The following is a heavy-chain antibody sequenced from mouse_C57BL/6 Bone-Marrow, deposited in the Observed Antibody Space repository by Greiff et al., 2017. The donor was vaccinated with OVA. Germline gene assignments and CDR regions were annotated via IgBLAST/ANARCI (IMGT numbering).Heavy chain of an antibody. D-gene: IGHD2-4*01. J-gene: IGHJ4*01. CDR2: INPNYGTT. V-gene: IGHV1-39*01. CDR1: GYSFTDYN. CDR3: ARTGYDYDAYYAMDY. Sequence: EVQRVESGPELVKPGASVKISCKASGYSFTDYNMNWVKQSNGKSREWIGVINPNYGTTSYNQKFKGKATLTVDQSSSTAYMQLNSLTSEDSAVYYCARTGYDYDAYYAMDYWGQGTSVTVSS.